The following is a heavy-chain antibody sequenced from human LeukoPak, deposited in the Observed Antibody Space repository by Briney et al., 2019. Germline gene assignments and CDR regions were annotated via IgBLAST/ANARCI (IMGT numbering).Heavy chain of an antibody. CDR2: ISSSSSYI. D-gene: IGHD3-9*01. J-gene: IGHJ4*02. CDR3: ARDQDDITIFDY. CDR1: GFTFSSYS. Sequence: GGSLRLSCAASGFTFSSYSMNWVRQAPGKGLEWVSSISSSSSYIYYADSVKGRFTISRDNAKNSLYLQMNSLRAEDTAVYYCARDQDDITIFDYWGQGTLVTVSS. V-gene: IGHV3-21*01.